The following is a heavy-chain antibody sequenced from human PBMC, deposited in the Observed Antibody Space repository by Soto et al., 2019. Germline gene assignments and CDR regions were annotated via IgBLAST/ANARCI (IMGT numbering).Heavy chain of an antibody. CDR2: ISGSGGST. D-gene: IGHD1-7*01. V-gene: IGHV3-23*01. J-gene: IGHJ4*02. Sequence: EVQLLESGGGLVQPGGSLRLSCAASGFTFSSYAMSWVRQAPGKGLEWVSAISGSGGSTYYADSVKGRFTISRDNSKNTLDLQMNSLRAEDTAVYYCAKDRGASRNWNYGDYWGQGTLVTVSS. CDR3: AKDRGASRNWNYGDY. CDR1: GFTFSSYA.